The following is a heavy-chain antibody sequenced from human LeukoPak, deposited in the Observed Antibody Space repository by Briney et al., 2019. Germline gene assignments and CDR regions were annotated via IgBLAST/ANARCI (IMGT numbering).Heavy chain of an antibody. Sequence: GGSLRLSCAASGFTFSSYSMNWVRQAPGKGLEWVSYISSSGSTIYYADSVKGRFTISRDNAKNSLYLQMNSLRAEDTAVYYCARENDVLPYWGQGTLVTVSS. D-gene: IGHD1-1*01. J-gene: IGHJ4*02. V-gene: IGHV3-48*04. CDR3: ARENDVLPY. CDR2: ISSSGSTI. CDR1: GFTFSSYS.